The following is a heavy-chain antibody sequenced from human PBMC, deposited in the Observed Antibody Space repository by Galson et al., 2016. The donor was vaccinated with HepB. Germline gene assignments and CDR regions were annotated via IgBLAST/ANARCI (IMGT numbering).Heavy chain of an antibody. CDR3: ARGGTGRLAHYYYGMDV. CDR2: ISDDGSSK. D-gene: IGHD1-1*01. V-gene: IGHV3-30*04. Sequence: SLRLSCAASGFTFRYFSIHWVRQAPGKGLEWVTIISDDGSSKYSADSVKGRFTISRDNSKNTVNLPMNNLRTEDTAVYYCARGGTGRLAHYYYGMDVWGPGTTVTVSS. J-gene: IGHJ6*02. CDR1: GFTFRYFS.